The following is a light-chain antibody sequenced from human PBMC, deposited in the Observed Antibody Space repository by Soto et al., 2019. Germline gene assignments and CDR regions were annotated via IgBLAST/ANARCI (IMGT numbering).Light chain of an antibody. CDR2: GAS. CDR3: QQYGSSPRT. J-gene: IGKJ2*01. V-gene: IGKV3-20*01. Sequence: EIVLTQSPGTLSLSPGERATLSCRASQTVSSSYLAWYQQKPGQAPRLLFYGASSRATGIPDRFSGSGSGIDFTLTISRLEPEDFAVYYCQQYGSSPRTFGQGTKVETK. CDR1: QTVSSSY.